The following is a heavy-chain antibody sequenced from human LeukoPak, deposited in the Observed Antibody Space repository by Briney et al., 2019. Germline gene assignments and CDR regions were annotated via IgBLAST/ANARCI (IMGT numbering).Heavy chain of an antibody. J-gene: IGHJ4*02. CDR2: MNPNSGST. CDR3: ARGRSTGYPYYFEY. V-gene: IGHV1-8*03. D-gene: IGHD5-12*01. Sequence: SVKVSCKASGYTFTSYDINWVRQATGRGLEWMGWMNPNSGSTGYAQKFQGRVTITRNTSISTAYMELSGLRSEDTAVYYCARGRSTGYPYYFEYWGQGTLVTVSS. CDR1: GYTFTSYD.